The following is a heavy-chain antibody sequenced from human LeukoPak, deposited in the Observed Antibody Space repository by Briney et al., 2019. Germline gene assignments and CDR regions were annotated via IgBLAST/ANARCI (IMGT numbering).Heavy chain of an antibody. Sequence: ASVTVSCKASGYSFTDYYLQWVRQAPGQGLEWMGRINPNSGGTNYAQKFQGRVTMTRDTSISTAYMELSRMRYDDTAVYYCARCRDGYKDAFDIWGQGTMVTVSS. D-gene: IGHD5-24*01. CDR3: ARCRDGYKDAFDI. J-gene: IGHJ3*02. CDR1: GYSFTDYY. V-gene: IGHV1-2*06. CDR2: INPNSGGT.